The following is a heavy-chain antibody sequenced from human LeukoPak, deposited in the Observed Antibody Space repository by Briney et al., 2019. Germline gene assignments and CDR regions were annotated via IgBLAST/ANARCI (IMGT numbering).Heavy chain of an antibody. CDR2: IYYSGST. CDR1: GGSISSYY. CDR3: ARAITIFGVDTAYYYYYMDV. Sequence: PSETLSLTCTVSGGSISSYYWSWIRQPPGKGLEWIGYIYYSGSTNYNPSLKSRVTISVDTSKNQFSLKLSSVTAADTAVYYCARAITIFGVDTAYYYYYMDVWGKRTTVTVSS. J-gene: IGHJ6*03. D-gene: IGHD3-3*01. V-gene: IGHV4-59*01.